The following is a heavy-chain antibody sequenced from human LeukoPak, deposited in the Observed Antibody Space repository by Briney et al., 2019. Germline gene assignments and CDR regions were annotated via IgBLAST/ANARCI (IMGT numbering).Heavy chain of an antibody. J-gene: IGHJ5*02. CDR1: GFTFSSYG. Sequence: GGPLRLSCAASGFTFSSYGMNWVRQTPGKGLEWVSGISDTGGTYYADSVRGRFTISRDNSKSTVYLQMNSLRAEDTAVYYCARDRALTTVTTCWFDPWGQGTLVTVSS. CDR3: ARDRALTTVTTCWFDP. CDR2: ISDTGGT. V-gene: IGHV3-23*01. D-gene: IGHD4-17*01.